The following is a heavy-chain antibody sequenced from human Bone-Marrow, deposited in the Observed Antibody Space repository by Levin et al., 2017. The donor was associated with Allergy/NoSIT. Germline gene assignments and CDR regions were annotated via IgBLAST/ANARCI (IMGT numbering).Heavy chain of an antibody. J-gene: IGHJ4*02. CDR1: GFILSKHA. V-gene: IGHV3-30*04. Sequence: QAGGSLRLSCSASGFILSKHAMHWVRQAPGKGLEWVAVLSYDGSRKYYADSVKGRCTISSDNSNMLYLEMNSLTVEDTAVYYCARDSCTSGNCYWDYWGQGALVTVSS. CDR3: ARDSCTSGNCYWDY. CDR2: LSYDGSRK. D-gene: IGHD1-26*01.